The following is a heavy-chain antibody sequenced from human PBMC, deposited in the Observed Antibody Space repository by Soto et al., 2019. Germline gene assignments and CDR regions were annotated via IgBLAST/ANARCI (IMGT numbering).Heavy chain of an antibody. CDR2: IYYSGST. D-gene: IGHD2-2*01. V-gene: IGHV4-39*01. CDR3: ARHQDCSSTSCYSFDY. J-gene: IGHJ4*02. Sequence: QLQLQESGPGLVKPSETLSLTCTVSGGSISSSSYYWGWIRQPPGKGLEWIGSIYYSGSTYYNPSLQCRVTISVDTSKNQFSLKLSSVTAADTAVYYCARHQDCSSTSCYSFDYWGQGTLVTVSS. CDR1: GGSISSSSYY.